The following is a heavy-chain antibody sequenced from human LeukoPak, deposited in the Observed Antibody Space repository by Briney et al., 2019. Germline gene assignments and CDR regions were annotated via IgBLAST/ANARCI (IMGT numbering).Heavy chain of an antibody. Sequence: KSGGSLRLSCTASGFTFSIYGMHWVRQAPGKGLEWVAFIRYDGTNKYYADSVKGRFTISRDNSKNTLYLQMNSLRAEDTAVYYCARLGGGNSSGWYKAFDTWGQGTMVTVSS. D-gene: IGHD6-13*01. CDR3: ARLGGGNSSGWYKAFDT. J-gene: IGHJ3*02. CDR1: GFTFSIYG. CDR2: IRYDGTNK. V-gene: IGHV3-30*02.